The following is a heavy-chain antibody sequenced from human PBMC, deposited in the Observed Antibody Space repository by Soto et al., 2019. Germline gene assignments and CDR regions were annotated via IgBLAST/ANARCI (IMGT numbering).Heavy chain of an antibody. CDR2: IYWNDDK. CDR3: AHRDSSGWYGY. J-gene: IGHJ4*02. CDR1: GFSLSTSGVG. Sequence: QITLKESGPTLVKPTQTLTLTCTFSGFSLSTSGVGVGWIRQPPGKALEWLALIYWNDDKRYSPSLKIRLTISKDTSKNQVVLTMTNMDPVDTATYYCAHRDSSGWYGYWGQGTLVTVSS. D-gene: IGHD6-19*01. V-gene: IGHV2-5*01.